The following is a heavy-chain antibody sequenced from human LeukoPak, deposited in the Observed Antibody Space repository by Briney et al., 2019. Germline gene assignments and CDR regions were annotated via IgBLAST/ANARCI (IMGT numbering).Heavy chain of an antibody. V-gene: IGHV4-38-2*02. J-gene: IGHJ5*02. Sequence: SETLSLTCSVSGYSISSGYYWGWIRQPPGKGLEWIGSMFKSGSIYYNPSLKSRVSISLDTSKNQLSLKLTSVTAADTAVYCCAREGDMVVIPVFDPWGQGTLVTVSS. D-gene: IGHD2-15*01. CDR1: GYSISSGYY. CDR2: MFKSGSI. CDR3: AREGDMVVIPVFDP.